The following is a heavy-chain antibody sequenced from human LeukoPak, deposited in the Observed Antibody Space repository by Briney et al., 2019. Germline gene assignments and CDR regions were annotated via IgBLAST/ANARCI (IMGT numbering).Heavy chain of an antibody. CDR1: GGSISSYY. V-gene: IGHV4-59*01. J-gene: IGHJ4*02. Sequence: SETLSLTCTVSGGSISSYYWSGIRQPPGKGLEWIGYIYYSGSTNYNPSLKSRVTISVDTSKNQFSLKLSSVTAADTAVYYCARVHYYDSLNPLYYFDYWGQGTLVTVSS. CDR2: IYYSGST. D-gene: IGHD3-22*01. CDR3: ARVHYYDSLNPLYYFDY.